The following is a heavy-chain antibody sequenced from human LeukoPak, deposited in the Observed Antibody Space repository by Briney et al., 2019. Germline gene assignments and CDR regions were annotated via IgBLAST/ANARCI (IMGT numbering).Heavy chain of an antibody. D-gene: IGHD6-19*01. CDR2: ISSTSSFT. J-gene: IGHJ4*02. Sequence: AGGSLRLSCAASGFTFSSYELNWVRQAPGKGLEWVSYISSTSSFTKYADSVKGRFTISRDNAKNSLYLQMNSLRAEDTAVYYCARMYSSGWYIYWGQGTLVTVSS. CDR3: ARMYSSGWYIY. CDR1: GFTFSSYE. V-gene: IGHV3-21*05.